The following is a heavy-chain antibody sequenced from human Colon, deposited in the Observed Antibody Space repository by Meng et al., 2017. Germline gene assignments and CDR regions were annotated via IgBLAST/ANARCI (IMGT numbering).Heavy chain of an antibody. J-gene: IGHJ5*01. CDR1: GDSITSGGYY. V-gene: IGHV4-31*03. CDR2: IDHSGTT. CDR3: ARVVSLVVKGNWFDS. D-gene: IGHD2-15*01. Sequence: QWKLVESGPGLVKPSQTLSLTCNVSGDSITSGGYYWSWIRQHPGKGLEWIGYIDHSGTTYDNPSLKTRLTMSVDTSKNQFSLKLTSVTAADTAVYYCARVVSLVVKGNWFDSWGQGTLVTVSS.